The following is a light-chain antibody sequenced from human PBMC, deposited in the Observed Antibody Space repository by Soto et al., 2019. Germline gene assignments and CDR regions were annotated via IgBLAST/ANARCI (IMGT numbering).Light chain of an antibody. J-gene: IGKJ4*01. CDR1: ENIDSY. V-gene: IGKV1-39*01. CDR2: SAS. Sequence: DIQMTQSPPSLSASVGDSVTIVCRATENIDSYLNWYQQKPGSAPTLIVYSASALQSGVPSRFSGSVSGTTVTLPITSLQPEDVSLYFCQQTYPAPYSFGGGT. CDR3: QQTYPAPYS.